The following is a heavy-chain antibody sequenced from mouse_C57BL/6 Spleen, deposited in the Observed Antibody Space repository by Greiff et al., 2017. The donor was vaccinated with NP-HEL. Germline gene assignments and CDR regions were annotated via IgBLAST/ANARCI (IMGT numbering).Heavy chain of an antibody. CDR2: INPNYGTT. Sequence: EVQGVESGPELVKPGASVKISCKASGYSFTDYNMNWVKQSNGKSLEWIGVINPNYGTTSYNQKFKGKATLTVDQSSSTAYMQLNSLTSEDSAVYYCARTYYGNYGPAWFAYWGQGTLVTVSA. V-gene: IGHV1-39*01. CDR3: ARTYYGNYGPAWFAY. D-gene: IGHD2-1*01. J-gene: IGHJ3*01. CDR1: GYSFTDYN.